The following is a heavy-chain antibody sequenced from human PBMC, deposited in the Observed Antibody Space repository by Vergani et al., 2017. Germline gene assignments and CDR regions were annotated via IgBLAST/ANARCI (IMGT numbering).Heavy chain of an antibody. CDR3: ARHSTVEWLVKLGWIDP. J-gene: IGHJ5*02. CDR1: GASIRSSNYY. Sequence: QVQLQESGPGLVKPSETLSLTCSVSGASIRSSNYYWGLIRQPPGKGLELIASIYYSGSTYYNPSLKSRVTISVDTSKNQFSLKLSSVTAADTAVYFCARHSTVEWLVKLGWIDPWGQGILVTVSS. CDR2: IYYSGST. D-gene: IGHD6-19*01. V-gene: IGHV4-39*01.